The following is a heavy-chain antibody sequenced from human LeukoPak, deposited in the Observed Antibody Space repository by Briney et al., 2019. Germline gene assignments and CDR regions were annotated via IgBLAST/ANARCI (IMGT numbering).Heavy chain of an antibody. CDR2: INHSGST. D-gene: IGHD3-22*01. J-gene: IGHJ5*02. CDR3: ARSASYDSSGYYP. V-gene: IGHV4-34*01. CDR1: GGSFSGYY. Sequence: SETLSLTCAVYGGSFSGYYWSWIRQPPGKGLEWIGEINHSGSTNYNPSLKSRVTISVDTSKNQFSLKLSSVTAADTAVYYCARSASYDSSGYYPWGQGTLVTVSS.